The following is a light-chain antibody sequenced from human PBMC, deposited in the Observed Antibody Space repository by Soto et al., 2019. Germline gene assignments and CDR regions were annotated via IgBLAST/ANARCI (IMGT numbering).Light chain of an antibody. Sequence: QSALTQPASVSGAPGRSITISCTGTNSDLGTYNLVSWYQQLPGKAPKTLIYEVTKRPSGVSKRFSGSKSGNTASLTISGLQAEDEADYYCCSYVGSDIFYVFGTGTKVTVL. J-gene: IGLJ1*01. CDR2: EVT. CDR1: NSDLGTYNL. V-gene: IGLV2-23*02. CDR3: CSYVGSDIFYV.